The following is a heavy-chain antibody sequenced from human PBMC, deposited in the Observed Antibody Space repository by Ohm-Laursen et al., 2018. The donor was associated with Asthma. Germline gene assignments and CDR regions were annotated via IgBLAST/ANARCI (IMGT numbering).Heavy chain of an antibody. Sequence: TLSFTCTVSGGSISNGSYYWSWIRQHPGKGPEWIGYIYYSGSTYYNPSLKSRVTISIDTSKNQFSLKLSSVTAADTAVYYCAREDFDWPPGYCDYWGQGTLVTVSS. CDR3: AREDFDWPPGYCDY. V-gene: IGHV4-31*03. D-gene: IGHD3-9*01. J-gene: IGHJ4*02. CDR1: GGSISNGSYY. CDR2: IYYSGST.